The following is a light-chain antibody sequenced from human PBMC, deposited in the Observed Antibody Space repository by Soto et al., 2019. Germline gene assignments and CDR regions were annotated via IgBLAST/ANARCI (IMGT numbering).Light chain of an antibody. CDR1: SSDVGGYSY. CDR3: CSSAGSASSV. Sequence: QSALTQPRSVSGSPGQSVTISCTGTSSDVGGYSYVSWYQQHPGKAPKLMIYDVSKRPSGVPDRFSGSKSGNTASLTISGLLAEHGADYYCCSSAGSASSVFGTGTQVTVL. CDR2: DVS. J-gene: IGLJ1*01. V-gene: IGLV2-11*01.